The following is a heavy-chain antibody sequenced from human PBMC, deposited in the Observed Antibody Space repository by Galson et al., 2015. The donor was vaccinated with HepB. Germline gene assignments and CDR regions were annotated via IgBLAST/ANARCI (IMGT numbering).Heavy chain of an antibody. D-gene: IGHD6-13*01. CDR2: IIPIFGTA. J-gene: IGHJ6*02. Sequence: SVKVSCKASGGTFSSYAISWVRQAPGQGLEWMGGIIPIFGTANYAQKFQGRVTITADESTSTAYMELSSLRSEDTAVYYCAREVGAAAGTAAVYYYYYGMDVWGQGTTVTVSS. V-gene: IGHV1-69*13. CDR1: GGTFSSYA. CDR3: AREVGAAAGTAAVYYYYYGMDV.